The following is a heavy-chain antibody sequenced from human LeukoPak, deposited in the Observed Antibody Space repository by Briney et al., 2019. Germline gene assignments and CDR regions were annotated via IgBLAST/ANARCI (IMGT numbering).Heavy chain of an antibody. D-gene: IGHD2-21*01. J-gene: IGHJ4*02. V-gene: IGHV3-23*01. CDR2: INGSGDAT. Sequence: GGSLRLSCAASGFTFSSYTMAWVRQAPGKGLEWVSSINGSGDATKYADSVMGRFTISRDNSKNTVSLQMNGLRAEDTAVYFCAKSDCGSDGCKLLNYWGQGTLVTASS. CDR3: AKSDCGSDGCKLLNY. CDR1: GFTFSSYT.